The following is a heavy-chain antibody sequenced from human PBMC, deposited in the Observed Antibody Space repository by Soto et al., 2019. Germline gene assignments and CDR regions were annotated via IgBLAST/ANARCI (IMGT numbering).Heavy chain of an antibody. V-gene: IGHV1-69*13. D-gene: IGHD3-22*01. CDR2: IIPIFGTA. CDR3: ARPGLAYYYDSSGYYFDY. J-gene: IGHJ4*02. Sequence: SVKVSCKASGGTFGSYAISWVRQAPGQGLEWMGGIIPIFGTANYAQKFQGRVTITADESTSTAYMELSSLRSEDTAVYYCARPGLAYYYDSSGYYFDYWGQGTLVTVSS. CDR1: GGTFGSYA.